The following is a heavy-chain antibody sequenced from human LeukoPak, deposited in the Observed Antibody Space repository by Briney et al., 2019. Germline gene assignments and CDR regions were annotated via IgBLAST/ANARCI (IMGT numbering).Heavy chain of an antibody. J-gene: IGHJ4*02. CDR3: VKDRTGTYTLDY. D-gene: IGHD3-10*01. CDR2: ISDDGSRQ. CDR1: GFTFSNYS. Sequence: GSLRLSCAASGFTFSNYSMNWGRQAPGKGLEWVAFISDDGSRQHYADSVKGRFTISRDNSKNTLNLQMNSLRAEDTAVYYCVKDRTGTYTLDYWGQGTLVTVSS. V-gene: IGHV3-30*18.